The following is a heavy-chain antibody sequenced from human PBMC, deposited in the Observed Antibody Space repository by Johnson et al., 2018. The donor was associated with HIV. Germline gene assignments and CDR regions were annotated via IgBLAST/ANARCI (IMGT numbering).Heavy chain of an antibody. CDR3: ATLIYRSDAFDI. CDR1: GFTFDDYA. D-gene: IGHD1-26*01. J-gene: IGHJ3*02. CDR2: ISWNSGSI. V-gene: IGHV3-9*01. Sequence: EVQLLESGGGLVQPGRSLRLSCAASGFTFDDYAMHWVRQAPGKGLEWVSGISWNSGSIGYADSVKGRFTISRDNAKNSLYLQMNSLRTEDTALYYCATLIYRSDAFDIWGQGTMVTVSS.